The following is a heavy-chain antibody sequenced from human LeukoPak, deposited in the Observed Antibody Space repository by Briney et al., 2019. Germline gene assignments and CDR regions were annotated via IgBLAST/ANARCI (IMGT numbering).Heavy chain of an antibody. CDR2: IYHSGST. Sequence: PSETLSRTCTVSGGSISSSNWWSWVRQPPGKGLEWIGEIYHSGSTKYNPSLKSRVTISVDKSKNQFSLKLSSVTAADTAVYYCARDGVFIYDILDPYYYYMDVWGKGTTVTISS. V-gene: IGHV4-4*02. CDR3: ARDGVFIYDILDPYYYYMDV. CDR1: GGSISSSNW. D-gene: IGHD3-9*01. J-gene: IGHJ6*03.